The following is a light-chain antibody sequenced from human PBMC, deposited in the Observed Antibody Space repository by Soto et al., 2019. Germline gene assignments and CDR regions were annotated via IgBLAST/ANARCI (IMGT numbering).Light chain of an antibody. J-gene: IGKJ2*01. Sequence: DIQMTQSPSSVSASVGDRVTITCRASQGISSWLAWYQQKPGKAPKLLIYAASSLQSGVPSRFSGSGSGTDFTLSINSLQAEDVAVYYCQQYYTIPHTFGQGTKLEIK. CDR1: QGISSW. CDR2: AAS. CDR3: QQYYTIPHT. V-gene: IGKV1-12*01.